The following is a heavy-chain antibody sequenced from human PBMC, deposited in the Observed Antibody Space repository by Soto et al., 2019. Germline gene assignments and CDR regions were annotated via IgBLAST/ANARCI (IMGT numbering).Heavy chain of an antibody. V-gene: IGHV4-59*01. CDR2: IYYSGST. Sequence: PSETLSLTCTVSGGSISSYYWSWIRQPPGKGLEWIGYIYYSGSTNYNPSLKSRVTISVDTSKNQFSLKLSSVTAADTAVYYCAREGMVRGVIPNNWFDPWGQGTLVPLSS. CDR1: GGSISSYY. J-gene: IGHJ5*02. D-gene: IGHD3-10*01. CDR3: AREGMVRGVIPNNWFDP.